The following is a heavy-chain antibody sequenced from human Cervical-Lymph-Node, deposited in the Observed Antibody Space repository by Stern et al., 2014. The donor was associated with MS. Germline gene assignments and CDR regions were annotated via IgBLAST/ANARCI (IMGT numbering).Heavy chain of an antibody. CDR3: ARSGGTWLSSPRLEY. Sequence: QEQLQESGPGLVKPSQTLSLTCTVSGGSIRGANFYWSWVRQHPGTGLEWIGYIYYSGGTFYNPSLKSRAAISVDTSKNQFSLKLSSVTAADTAVYYCARSGGTWLSSPRLEYWGRGTLITVSS. J-gene: IGHJ4*02. V-gene: IGHV4-31*03. D-gene: IGHD5-12*01. CDR2: IYYSGGT. CDR1: GGSIRGANFY.